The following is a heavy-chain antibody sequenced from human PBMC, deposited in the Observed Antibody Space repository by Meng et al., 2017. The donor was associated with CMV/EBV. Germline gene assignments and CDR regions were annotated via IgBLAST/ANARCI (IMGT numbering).Heavy chain of an antibody. CDR1: GGSFSRYY. CDR3: ARGGTWFDH. V-gene: IGHV4-34*01. Sequence: QVQRKPGGAVLLTPSESLSPTSAVDGGSFSRYYWSWIRQPAGKGVEWIGEINQSGSNNYNPSLTSGVTISVDTSKNQFSPKLSSVTAADTAVYNCARGGTWFDHWGQGTLVTVSS. CDR2: INQSGSN. J-gene: IGHJ5*02.